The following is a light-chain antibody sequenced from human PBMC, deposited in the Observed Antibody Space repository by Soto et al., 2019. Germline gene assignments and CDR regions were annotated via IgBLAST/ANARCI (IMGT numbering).Light chain of an antibody. J-gene: IGKJ4*01. Sequence: DIQMTQSPSSVSGSVGERVTITCRASQGISSLLAWYQQKPGKAPNLLIHTASSLQSGVPSRFSGSGSGTDFTLTISSLQPEDFATYYCQQANSFPLTFGGGTKVEIK. CDR1: QGISSL. CDR3: QQANSFPLT. V-gene: IGKV1-12*01. CDR2: TAS.